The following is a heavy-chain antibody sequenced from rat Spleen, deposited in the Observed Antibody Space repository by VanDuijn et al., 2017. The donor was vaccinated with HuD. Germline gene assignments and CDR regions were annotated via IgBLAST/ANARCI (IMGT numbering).Heavy chain of an antibody. CDR3: ARHGYPG. CDR2: ISTGGGST. V-gene: IGHV5-19*01. Sequence: EVQLVESGGGLVQPGRSLKLSCAASGFTFSNYGMHWIRQAPTKGLEWVAYISTGGGSTYYGDSVKGRFTISRDNAKSTLYLQMNSLRSEDTATYYCARHGYPGWGQGVMVTVSS. D-gene: IGHD1-4*01. CDR1: GFTFSNYG. J-gene: IGHJ2*01.